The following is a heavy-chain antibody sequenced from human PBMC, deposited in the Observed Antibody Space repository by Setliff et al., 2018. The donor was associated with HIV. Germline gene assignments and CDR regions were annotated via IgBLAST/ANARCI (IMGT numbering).Heavy chain of an antibody. CDR1: GGSISSSSYY. Sequence: PSETLSLTCTVSGGSISSSSYYWGWIRQPPGKGLEWIGSIYYSGSTYYNPSLKSRVTISVDTSKNQFSLKLSSVTAADTAVYCCARVAWRLRYFDYWGQGTLVTVSS. CDR2: IYYSGST. J-gene: IGHJ4*02. CDR3: ARVAWRLRYFDY. V-gene: IGHV4-39*01. D-gene: IGHD5-18*01.